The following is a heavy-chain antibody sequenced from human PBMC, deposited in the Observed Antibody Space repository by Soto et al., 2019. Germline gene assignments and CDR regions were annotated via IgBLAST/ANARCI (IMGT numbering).Heavy chain of an antibody. V-gene: IGHV4-61*01. CDR2: IYYSGTT. Sequence: PSETLSLTCTVSGGSVSSGSFYWNWIRQPPGKGLEWIGYIYYSGTTNYNPSLKSRVTVSVDTSKNRFSLKLTSVTAADTAVYYCARGGYCISSACYAGVDYFDYWGQGTLVTVSS. J-gene: IGHJ4*02. CDR1: GGSVSSGSFY. D-gene: IGHD2-2*01. CDR3: ARGGYCISSACYAGVDYFDY.